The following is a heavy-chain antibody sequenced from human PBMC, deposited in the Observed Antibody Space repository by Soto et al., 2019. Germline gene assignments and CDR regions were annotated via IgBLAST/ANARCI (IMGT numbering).Heavy chain of an antibody. V-gene: IGHV3-23*01. Sequence: EVQLLESGGALVQPGGSLRLSCAASGFSFGGYGMSWVRQAPGKGLEWVSALSGSGSTTYYADSVRGRFIISRDNSRDTLFLHMNSLRAEDMAVYFCVKASKGYTGYDLDYWGQGTVVTVSP. CDR1: GFSFGGYG. CDR2: LSGSGSTT. CDR3: VKASKGYTGYDLDY. D-gene: IGHD5-12*01. J-gene: IGHJ4*02.